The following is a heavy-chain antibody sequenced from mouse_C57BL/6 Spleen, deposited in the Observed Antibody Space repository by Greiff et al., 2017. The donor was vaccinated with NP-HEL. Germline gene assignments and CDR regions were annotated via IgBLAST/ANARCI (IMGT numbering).Heavy chain of an antibody. CDR1: GFTFISYG. J-gene: IGHJ4*01. V-gene: IGHV5-6*01. D-gene: IGHD2-4*01. CDR2: ISSGGSYT. Sequence: DVQLVESGGDLVKPGGSLKLSCAASGFTFISYGMSWVRQTPDKRLEWVATISSGGSYTYYPDSVKGRFTISRDNAKNTLYLQMSSLTSEDTAMYYGARQDYDDAMDYWGQGTSVTVSS. CDR3: ARQDYDDAMDY.